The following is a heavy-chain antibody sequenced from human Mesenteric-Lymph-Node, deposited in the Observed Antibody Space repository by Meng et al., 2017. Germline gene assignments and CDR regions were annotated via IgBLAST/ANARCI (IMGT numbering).Heavy chain of an antibody. CDR2: IHHSGSA. Sequence: QGQLHDSGPGLVKPSQTLSLTCTVSGGSISSGDYYWSWIRQPPGKGLEWIGYIHHSGSAYYNPSLKSRVSISVDTSKNQFSLNLNSMTAADTAVYYCASFDHIPRRNYFDYWGQGTLVTVSS. V-gene: IGHV4-30-4*01. D-gene: IGHD2-21*01. CDR1: GGSISSGDYY. CDR3: ASFDHIPRRNYFDY. J-gene: IGHJ4*02.